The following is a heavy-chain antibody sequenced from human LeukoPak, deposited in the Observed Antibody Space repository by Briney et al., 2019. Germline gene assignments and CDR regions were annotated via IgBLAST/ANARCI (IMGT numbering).Heavy chain of an antibody. CDR1: GFTFSSYW. V-gene: IGHV3-7*02. J-gene: IGHJ6*02. Sequence: GGSLRLSCAASGFTFSSYWMSWVRQAPGKGLEWVANIKQDGSEKFYVDSVKGRFTISRDNAKNTLYLQMNSLRAEDTALYYCASYYDILTGRYGMDVWGQGTTVTVSS. CDR2: IKQDGSEK. CDR3: ASYYDILTGRYGMDV. D-gene: IGHD3-9*01.